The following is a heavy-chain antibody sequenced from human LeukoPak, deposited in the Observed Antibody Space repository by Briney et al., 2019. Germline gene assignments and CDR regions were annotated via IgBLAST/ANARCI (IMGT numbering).Heavy chain of an antibody. CDR1: GYTFTGYY. J-gene: IGHJ4*02. CDR2: INPNSGGT. Sequence: ASVKVSCKASGYTFTGYYMHWVRQAPGQGPEWMGWINPNSGGTNYAQKFQGRVTMTRDTSISTDYMELSRLRSDDTAVYYCAREACREMRLMWASLGGQDCRYDQWGQGTLISVSS. V-gene: IGHV1-2*02. CDR3: AREACREMRLMWASLGGQDCRYDQ. D-gene: IGHD3-16*01.